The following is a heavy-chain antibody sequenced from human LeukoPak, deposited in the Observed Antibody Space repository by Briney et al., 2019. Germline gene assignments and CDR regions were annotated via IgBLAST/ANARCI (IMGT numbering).Heavy chain of an antibody. J-gene: IGHJ4*02. CDR2: ISSSSSYT. CDR3: ARDVAAAGGIDY. CDR1: GFTFSDYY. V-gene: IGHV3-11*05. D-gene: IGHD6-13*01. Sequence: AGGSLRLSCAASGFTFSDYYMSWIRQAPGMGLEWVSYISSSSSYTNYADSVKGRFTISRDNAKNSLYLQMNSLRAEDTAVYYCARDVAAAGGIDYWGQGTLVTVSS.